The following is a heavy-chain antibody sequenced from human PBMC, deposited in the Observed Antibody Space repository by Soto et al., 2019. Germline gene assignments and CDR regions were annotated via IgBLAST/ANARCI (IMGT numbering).Heavy chain of an antibody. Sequence: SETLSLTCTVSVGSISSSSYYWGWIRQPPGKGLEWIGSIYYSGSTYYNPSLKSRVTISVDTSKNQFSLKLSSVTAADTAVYYCAKNCGGDCYSGYYGMDVWGQGTTVTVSS. CDR3: AKNCGGDCYSGYYGMDV. D-gene: IGHD2-21*02. CDR1: VGSISSSSYY. CDR2: IYYSGST. J-gene: IGHJ6*02. V-gene: IGHV4-39*01.